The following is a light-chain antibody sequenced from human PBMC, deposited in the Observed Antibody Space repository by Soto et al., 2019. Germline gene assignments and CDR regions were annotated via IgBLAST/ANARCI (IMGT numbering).Light chain of an antibody. CDR1: QSVSSN. CDR2: GAS. CDR3: KQYNNWPPVT. V-gene: IGKV3-15*01. Sequence: EIVMTQSPATLSVSPGERATLSCRASQSVSSNLAWYQQKPGQAPRLLIYGASTRATGIPARFSGSGSGTEFTLTISSLQSEDFAVYYCKQYNNWPPVTFGKRTKLEIK. J-gene: IGKJ2*01.